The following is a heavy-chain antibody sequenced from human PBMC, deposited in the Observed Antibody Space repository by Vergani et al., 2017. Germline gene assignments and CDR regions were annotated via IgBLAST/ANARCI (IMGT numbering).Heavy chain of an antibody. CDR2: ISGSGGST. CDR1: GFTFSSYA. Sequence: EVQLLESGGGLVQPGGSLRLSCAASGFTFSSYAMSWVRQAPGKGLEWVSGISGSGGSTYYADSVKGRFTISRDNSKTTLYLQMNSLRAGDTAVYYCASLSGSYEFDYGGEGTLVTVSS. D-gene: IGHD1-26*01. CDR3: ASLSGSYEFDY. J-gene: IGHJ4*02. V-gene: IGHV3-23*01.